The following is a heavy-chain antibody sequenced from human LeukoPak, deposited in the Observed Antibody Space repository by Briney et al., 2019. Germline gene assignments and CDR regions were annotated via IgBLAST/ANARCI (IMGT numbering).Heavy chain of an antibody. Sequence: GASVKVSCKTSGYTFTGYFMHWVRQAPGQGLEWMGWINPNSGGTYYAQKFEGRVTLTRDTSISTAYMELSRLRSDDTAVYYCVTAEAVAGFDYWGQGTLVTVSS. CDR1: GYTFTGYF. V-gene: IGHV1-2*02. CDR3: VTAEAVAGFDY. CDR2: INPNSGGT. D-gene: IGHD6-19*01. J-gene: IGHJ4*02.